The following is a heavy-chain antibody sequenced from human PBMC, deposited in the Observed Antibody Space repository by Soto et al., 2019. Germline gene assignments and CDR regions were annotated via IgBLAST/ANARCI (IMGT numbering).Heavy chain of an antibody. D-gene: IGHD3-3*01. CDR1: GFSLTTSGVG. Sequence: QITLNESGPTQVNPRQTLTLTCTFSGFSLTTSGVGVGWIRQSPGKAPEGLALIYWDVDKRYSPSLKSRPTITKDTSKNQVVLTMADLDPADTATYYCAHRVLRTVFGLVTTTAIYFDFWGQGTPVAVSS. V-gene: IGHV2-5*02. J-gene: IGHJ4*02. CDR3: AHRVLRTVFGLVTTTAIYFDF. CDR2: IYWDVDK.